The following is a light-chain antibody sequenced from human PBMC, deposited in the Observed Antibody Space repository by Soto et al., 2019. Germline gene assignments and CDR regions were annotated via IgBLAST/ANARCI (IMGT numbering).Light chain of an antibody. Sequence: EIVLTQSPATLSLSPGERATLSCRASQSISNYLAWYQQKPGQAPKLLIYDASTRATGIPARFSGSGSGTDFTLTISSLEPEAFEVYYCQQRNNWAFGGGTKVEIK. CDR3: QQRNNWA. CDR2: DAS. J-gene: IGKJ4*01. V-gene: IGKV3-11*01. CDR1: QSISNY.